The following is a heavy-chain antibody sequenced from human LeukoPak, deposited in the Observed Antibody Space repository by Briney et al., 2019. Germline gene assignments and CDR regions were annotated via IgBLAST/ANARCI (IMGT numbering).Heavy chain of an antibody. V-gene: IGHV3-23*01. J-gene: IGHJ4*02. Sequence: PGGSLRLSCAASGFTFSSYAMSWVRQAPGEGLEWVSAISGSSGSTYYADSVKGRFTISRDNSKNTLYLQMNSLRAEDTAVYYCAKATTVTMWSDYWGQGTLVTVSS. CDR3: AKATTVTMWSDY. CDR2: ISGSSGST. CDR1: GFTFSSYA. D-gene: IGHD4-17*01.